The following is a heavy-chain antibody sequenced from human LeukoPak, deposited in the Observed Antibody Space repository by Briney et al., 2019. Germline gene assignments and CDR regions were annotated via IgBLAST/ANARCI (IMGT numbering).Heavy chain of an antibody. CDR2: INHSGST. J-gene: IGHJ5*02. CDR3: ASQSPYYDILTGYYKGFDP. D-gene: IGHD3-9*01. CDR1: GGSFSGYY. V-gene: IGHV4-34*01. Sequence: SETLSLTCAVYGGSFSGYYWSWIRQPPGKGLEWIGEINHSGSTNYNPSLKSRVTMSVDTSKNQFSLKLSSVTAADTAVYYCASQSPYYDILTGYYKGFDPWGQGTLVTVSS.